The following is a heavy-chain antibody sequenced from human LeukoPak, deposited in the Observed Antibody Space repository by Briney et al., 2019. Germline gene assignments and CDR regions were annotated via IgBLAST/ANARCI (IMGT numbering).Heavy chain of an antibody. CDR1: GFTFSSYG. J-gene: IGHJ4*02. V-gene: IGHV3-30*18. CDR3: AKETADYYDSSGPFDY. CDR2: ISYDGSNK. Sequence: GRSLRLSCAASGFTFSSYGMHWVRQAPGKGLEWVAVISYDGSNKYYADSVKGRFTISRDNSKNTLYLQMNSLRAEDTAVYYCAKETADYYDSSGPFDYWGQGTLVTVSS. D-gene: IGHD3-22*01.